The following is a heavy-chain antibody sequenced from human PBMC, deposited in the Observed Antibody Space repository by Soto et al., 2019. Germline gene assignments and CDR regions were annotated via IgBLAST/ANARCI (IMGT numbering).Heavy chain of an antibody. CDR3: ARPGIAVAGAYHMDV. CDR1: GGSFSGYH. Sequence: SETLSLTCAVYGGSFSGYHWSWIRQPPGKGLEWIGEINHSGSTNYNPSLKSRVTISVDTSKNQFSLKLSSVTAADTAVYYCARPGIAVAGAYHMDVWGKGTTVTVSS. CDR2: INHSGST. J-gene: IGHJ6*03. D-gene: IGHD6-19*01. V-gene: IGHV4-34*01.